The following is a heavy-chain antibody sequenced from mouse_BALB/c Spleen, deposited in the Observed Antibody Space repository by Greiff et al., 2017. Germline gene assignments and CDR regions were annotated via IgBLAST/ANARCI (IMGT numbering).Heavy chain of an antibody. CDR3: ARGNSLLRLPFDY. V-gene: IGHV5-6-3*01. J-gene: IGHJ2*01. CDR2: INSNGGST. Sequence: EVQGVESGGGLVKPGGSLKLSCAASGFTFSSYGMSWVRQTPDKRLELVATINSNGGSTYYPDSVKGRFTISRDNAKNTLYLQMSSLKSEDTAMYYCARGNSLLRLPFDYWGQGTTLTVSS. D-gene: IGHD1-2*01. CDR1: GFTFSSYG.